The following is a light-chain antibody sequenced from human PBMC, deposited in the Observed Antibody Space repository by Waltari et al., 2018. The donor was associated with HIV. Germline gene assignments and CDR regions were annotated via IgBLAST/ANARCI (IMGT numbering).Light chain of an antibody. CDR3: NSRDRNNKYVV. CDR2: SKN. V-gene: IGLV3-19*01. J-gene: IGLJ2*01. CDR1: SLRTSY. Sequence: SSELTQDPTVSVALGQTVRITCQGDSLRTSYASWYQQRPGQPPILVIYSKNSRPSGIPDRFSGSSSGNTASLTITGAQAEDEADYYCNSRDRNNKYVVFGGGTKLTVL.